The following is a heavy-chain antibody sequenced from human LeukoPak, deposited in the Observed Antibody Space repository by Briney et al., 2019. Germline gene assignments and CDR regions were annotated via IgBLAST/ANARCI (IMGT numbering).Heavy chain of an antibody. Sequence: ASETLSHTCAVYGGSFSGYYWSWIRQPPGKGLEWIGEINHSGSTNYNPSLKSRVTISVDTSKNQFSLKLSSVTAADTAVYYCAGRRYYYDSSGLAWGQGTLVTVSS. CDR2: INHSGST. CDR1: GGSFSGYY. D-gene: IGHD3-22*01. V-gene: IGHV4-34*01. CDR3: AGRRYYYDSSGLA. J-gene: IGHJ5*02.